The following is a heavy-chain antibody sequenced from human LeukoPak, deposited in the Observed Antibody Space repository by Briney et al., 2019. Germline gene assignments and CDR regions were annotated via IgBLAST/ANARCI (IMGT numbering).Heavy chain of an antibody. D-gene: IGHD6-13*01. CDR2: INHSGST. J-gene: IGHJ5*02. CDR3: ARGRRGEAAVRYNWFDP. Sequence: SETLSLTCAVYGGSFSGYHWSWIRQPPGKGLEWIGEINHSGSTNYNPSLKSRVTISVDTSKNPFSLKLSSVTAADTAVYYCARGRRGEAAVRYNWFDPWGQGTLVTVSS. V-gene: IGHV4-34*01. CDR1: GGSFSGYH.